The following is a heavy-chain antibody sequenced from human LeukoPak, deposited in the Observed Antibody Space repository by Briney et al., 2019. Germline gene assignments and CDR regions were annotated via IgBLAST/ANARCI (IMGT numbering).Heavy chain of an antibody. CDR2: ISSSGSTI. J-gene: IGHJ4*02. Sequence: GGSLRLSCAASEFTFSSYWMNWVRQAPGKGLEWVSYISSSGSTIYYADSVKGRFTISRDNAKNSLYLQMNSLRAEDTAVYYCARPPYYYDSSGRSSWGQGTLVTVSS. V-gene: IGHV3-48*03. D-gene: IGHD3-22*01. CDR3: ARPPYYYDSSGRSS. CDR1: EFTFSSYW.